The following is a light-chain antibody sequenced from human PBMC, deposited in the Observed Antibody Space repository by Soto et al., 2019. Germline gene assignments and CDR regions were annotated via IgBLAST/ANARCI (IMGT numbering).Light chain of an antibody. CDR3: QSYESSSLSGFV. CDR1: SSNIGGYNI. J-gene: IGLJ1*01. V-gene: IGLV2-14*03. Sequence: QSALTQPASVSGSPGQSITISCSGTSSNIGGYNIVSWYQQHPGKAPKVIIYANSNRPSGVPDRFSGSKSGISASLAITGLQADDEADYYCQSYESSSLSGFVFGSGTKVTVL. CDR2: ANS.